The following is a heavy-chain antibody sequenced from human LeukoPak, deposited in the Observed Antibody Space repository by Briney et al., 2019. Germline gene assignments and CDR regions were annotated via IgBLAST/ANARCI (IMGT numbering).Heavy chain of an antibody. Sequence: AGGSLRLSCAASGLPFSSHWLSWFRQSPGKGLEWVAHINRDGTEKQYLDSVKGRFTISRDSSTNTLYLQMNSLRAEDTAVYYCASGIPFEYWGQGTLVTVSS. CDR1: GLPFSSHW. CDR3: ASGIPFEY. CDR2: INRDGTEK. V-gene: IGHV3-7*03. J-gene: IGHJ4*02.